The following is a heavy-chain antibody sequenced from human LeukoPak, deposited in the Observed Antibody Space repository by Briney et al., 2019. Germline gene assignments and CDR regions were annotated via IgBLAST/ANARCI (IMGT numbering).Heavy chain of an antibody. V-gene: IGHV1-2*02. D-gene: IGHD3-3*01. J-gene: IGHJ4*02. CDR3: VRAPIHGRFLEPDYFDY. CDR2: INPNSGGT. Sequence: ASVKVSCKASGYTFTGYYMHWVRQAPGHGLEWMGWINPNSGGTNYAQKFQGRVTMTRDTSISTAYMELSRLRSDDTAVYYCVRAPIHGRFLEPDYFDYWGQGTLVTVSS. CDR1: GYTFTGYY.